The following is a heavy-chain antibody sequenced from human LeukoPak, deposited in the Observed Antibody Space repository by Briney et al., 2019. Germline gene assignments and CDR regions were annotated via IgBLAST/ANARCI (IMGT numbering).Heavy chain of an antibody. V-gene: IGHV3-33*01. CDR1: RSTLRSYG. J-gene: IGHJ4*02. D-gene: IGHD6-13*01. CDR2: VGYDRNNT. Sequence: PGRSLRLACPASRSTLRSYGMHCGRQPKANVLEWVAIVGYDRNNTYYAHSVQGRFTVSRDNSKDTVSLQLNSLRAEDTAVYYCARGSEAAAGAFDYWGQGALVTVPS. CDR3: ARGSEAAAGAFDY.